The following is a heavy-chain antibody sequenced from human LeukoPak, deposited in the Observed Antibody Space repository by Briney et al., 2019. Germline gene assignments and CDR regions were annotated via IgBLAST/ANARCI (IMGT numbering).Heavy chain of an antibody. J-gene: IGHJ6*03. CDR1: GGSISSYY. D-gene: IGHD2-2*01. Sequence: SETLSLTCTVSGGSISSYYWSWIRQPPGKGLEWIGYIYYSGSTNYNPSLKSRVTISVDTSKNQFSLKLSSVTAADTAVYYCARAGGYCSSTSCSYYYYYMDVWGKGTTVTVSS. CDR2: IYYSGST. CDR3: ARAGGYCSSTSCSYYYYYMDV. V-gene: IGHV4-59*01.